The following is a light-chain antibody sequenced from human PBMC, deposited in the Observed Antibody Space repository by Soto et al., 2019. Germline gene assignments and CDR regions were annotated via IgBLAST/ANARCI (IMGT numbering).Light chain of an antibody. V-gene: IGKV2-30*01. Sequence: DVVMTQSPLSLPVTLGQPASISCRSSQSLVYRDGNTYLNWFQQRPGQSTRRLIYKVSNRDSGVPDRFSGSGSGTDFTLKISRVEAEDVGVYYCMQGKHWPWTFGQGTKVEIK. CDR1: QSLVYRDGNTY. CDR3: MQGKHWPWT. J-gene: IGKJ1*01. CDR2: KVS.